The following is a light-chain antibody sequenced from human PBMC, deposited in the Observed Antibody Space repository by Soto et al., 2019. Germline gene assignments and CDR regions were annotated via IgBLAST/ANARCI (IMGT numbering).Light chain of an antibody. Sequence: QSVLTQPPSASGSPGQSVTISCTGTSSDVGGYNYVSWYQQHPGKAPKLMISEVSKRPSGVPDRFSGSKSVNTASLTVSGLQAEDEADYYCSSYAGSNNLLFGGGTKLTVL. J-gene: IGLJ2*01. V-gene: IGLV2-8*01. CDR3: SSYAGSNNLL. CDR1: SSDVGGYNY. CDR2: EVS.